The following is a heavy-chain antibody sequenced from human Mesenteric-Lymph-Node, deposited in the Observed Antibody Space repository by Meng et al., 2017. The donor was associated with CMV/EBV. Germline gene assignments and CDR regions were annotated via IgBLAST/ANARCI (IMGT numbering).Heavy chain of an antibody. CDR3: ARRGRVDYGDYVPYWYFDL. CDR2: INHSGST. J-gene: IGHJ2*01. CDR1: SYSGYY. Sequence: SYSGYYWSWLRQPPGQGLEWIGEINHSGSTNYSPSLKSRVTISVDTSKKQFSLKLSSVTAADTAVYYCARRGRVDYGDYVPYWYFDLWGRGTLVTVSS. V-gene: IGHV4-34*01. D-gene: IGHD4-17*01.